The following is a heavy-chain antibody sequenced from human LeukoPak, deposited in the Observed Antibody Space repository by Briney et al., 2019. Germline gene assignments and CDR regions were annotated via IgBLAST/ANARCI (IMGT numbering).Heavy chain of an antibody. CDR3: ARDCCGEWYFFDS. CDR1: GFTFSNYN. V-gene: IGHV3-48*01. Sequence: GGSLRLSCAASGFTFSNYNMNWVRQAPGKGLEWVSYISSGGGASHYADSVKGRFTISRDNAKNPLYLQMNSLRAEDTAVYYCARDCCGEWYFFDSWGQGTLVTVSS. CDR2: ISSGGGAS. D-gene: IGHD3-10*01. J-gene: IGHJ4*02.